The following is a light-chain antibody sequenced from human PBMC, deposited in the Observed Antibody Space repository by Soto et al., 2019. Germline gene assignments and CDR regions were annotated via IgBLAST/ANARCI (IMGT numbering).Light chain of an antibody. V-gene: IGKV1-5*03. CDR3: QQDPSHPLT. Sequence: DMQMTQSPSTLSSSVGDRVTIGSRASESISNWMAWYQQKPGKAPSLLIYNASSLEVEVPSRFSGSGSGTEFTLANSSLLPDAIATYYCQQDPSHPLTSGGGTQLEIK. CDR1: ESISNW. CDR2: NAS. J-gene: IGKJ4*01.